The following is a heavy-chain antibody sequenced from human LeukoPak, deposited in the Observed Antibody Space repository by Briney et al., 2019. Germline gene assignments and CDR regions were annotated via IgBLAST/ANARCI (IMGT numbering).Heavy chain of an antibody. Sequence: GASVKVSCKASGYTFTSYGISWVRQAPGQGLEWMGWISAYNGNTNYAQKLQGRVTMTTDTSTSTAYMELRSLRSDDTAVYYCARYRAGRRSYYYYGMDVWGQGTTVTVSS. J-gene: IGHJ6*02. CDR1: GYTFTSYG. CDR3: ARYRAGRRSYYYYGMDV. V-gene: IGHV1-18*01. CDR2: ISAYNGNT.